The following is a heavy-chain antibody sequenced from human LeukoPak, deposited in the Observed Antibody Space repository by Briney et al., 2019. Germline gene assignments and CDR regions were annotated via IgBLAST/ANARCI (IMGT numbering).Heavy chain of an antibody. V-gene: IGHV3-23*01. D-gene: IGHD3-9*01. CDR3: AKLPAFDYDILTGYYFSGFLDY. CDR1: GFTFSSYA. Sequence: GSLRLSCAASGFTFSSYAMSWVRQAPGKGLEWVSAISGSGVSTYYADSVKGRFTISRDNSKNTLYLQMNSLRAEDTAVYYCAKLPAFDYDILTGYYFSGFLDYWGQGTLVTVSS. CDR2: ISGSGVST. J-gene: IGHJ4*02.